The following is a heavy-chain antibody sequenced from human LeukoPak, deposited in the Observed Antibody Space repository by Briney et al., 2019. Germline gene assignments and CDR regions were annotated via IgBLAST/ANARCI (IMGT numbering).Heavy chain of an antibody. CDR1: GGTFSSYA. CDR3: AITSHIVPAAIYYYYYMDV. Sequence: GASVKVSCKASGGTFSSYAISWVRQAPGQGLEWMGGIIPIFGTANYAQKFQGRVTITADESTSTAYMELSSLRSEDTAVYYCAITSHIVPAAIYYYYYMDVWGKGTTVTVSS. J-gene: IGHJ6*03. D-gene: IGHD2-2*01. V-gene: IGHV1-69*01. CDR2: IIPIFGTA.